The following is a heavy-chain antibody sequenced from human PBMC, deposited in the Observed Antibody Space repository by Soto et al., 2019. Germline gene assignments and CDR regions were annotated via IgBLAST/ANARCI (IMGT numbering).Heavy chain of an antibody. CDR3: ARDSRTDSSGYYRPYYFDY. Sequence: EVQLVESGGGLVQPGGSLRLSCAASGFTVSSNYMSWVRQAPGKGLEWVSVIYSGGSTYYADSVKGRFTISRDNSKNTPYLQMNSLRAEDTAAYYCARDSRTDSSGYYRPYYFDYWGQGTLVTVSS. CDR2: IYSGGST. D-gene: IGHD3-22*01. J-gene: IGHJ4*02. CDR1: GFTVSSNY. V-gene: IGHV3-66*01.